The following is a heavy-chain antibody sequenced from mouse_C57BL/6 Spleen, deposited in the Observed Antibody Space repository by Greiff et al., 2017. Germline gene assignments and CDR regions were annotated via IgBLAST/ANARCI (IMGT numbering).Heavy chain of an antibody. Sequence: EVQLVESGGGLVKPGGSLKLSCAASGFTFSSYAMPWVRQTPEKRLEWVADISDGGSYTYYPDNVKGRFTISRDNAKNNLYLQMSHLKSEDTAMYYCARRGYGYAMDYWGQGTSVTVSS. D-gene: IGHD1-1*01. CDR3: ARRGYGYAMDY. J-gene: IGHJ4*01. CDR2: ISDGGSYT. CDR1: GFTFSSYA. V-gene: IGHV5-4*01.